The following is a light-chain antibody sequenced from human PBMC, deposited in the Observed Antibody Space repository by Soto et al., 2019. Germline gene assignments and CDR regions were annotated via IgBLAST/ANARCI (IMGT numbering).Light chain of an antibody. Sequence: QSVLTQPPSVSATPGQTVTISCSGSYSNIGSNYVSWYQQLPETAPKPLIYDNNKRPSGIPDRFSGSKSGTSATLGITGLQPGDEADYYCGTWDSSLSAYVVFGGGTKVTVL. CDR3: GTWDSSLSAYVV. CDR1: YSNIGSNY. V-gene: IGLV1-51*01. J-gene: IGLJ2*01. CDR2: DNN.